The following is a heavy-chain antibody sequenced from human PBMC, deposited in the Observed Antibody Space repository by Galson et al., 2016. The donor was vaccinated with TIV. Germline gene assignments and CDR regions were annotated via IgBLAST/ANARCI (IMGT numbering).Heavy chain of an antibody. J-gene: IGHJ6*03. CDR1: GGTFSSYA. CDR3: ARSEYSYGKYYYYYMDV. Sequence: QSGAEVKKPGESLKISCKASGGTFSSYAISWVRQAPGQGLEWMGGIIPIFGTANYAQKFQGRVTVTADESTSTAYMELSSLRSGDTAVFYCARSEYSYGKYYYYYMDVWGKGTTVIVSS. D-gene: IGHD5-18*01. CDR2: IIPIFGTA. V-gene: IGHV1-69*01.